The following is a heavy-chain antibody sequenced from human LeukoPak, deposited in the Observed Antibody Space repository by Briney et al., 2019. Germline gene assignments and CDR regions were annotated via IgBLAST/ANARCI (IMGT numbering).Heavy chain of an antibody. J-gene: IGHJ4*02. V-gene: IGHV3-30*02. CDR2: INYDGSNK. D-gene: IGHD3-10*01. CDR1: GFTFSSFG. Sequence: GGSLRLSCAASGFTFSSFGIHWVRQAPGKVLEWVAFINYDGSNKYYADSVRGRFTISRDSSKNTLDLQMNSLRAEDTAVYYCARDYDSGTYYINYWGQGTLVTVSS. CDR3: ARDYDSGTYYINY.